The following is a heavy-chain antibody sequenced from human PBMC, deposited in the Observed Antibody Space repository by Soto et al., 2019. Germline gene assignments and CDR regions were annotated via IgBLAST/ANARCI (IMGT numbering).Heavy chain of an antibody. CDR3: AKDIRGGPISTSCYLVR. Sequence: GGSLRLSCAASGFTFSSYWTHWVRQAPGKGLEWVSGISWNSGSIGYADSVKGRFTISRDNAKNSLYLQMNSLRAEDTALYYCAKDIRGGPISTSCYLVRWGQGTLVTVSS. CDR2: ISWNSGSI. J-gene: IGHJ4*02. CDR1: GFTFSSYW. D-gene: IGHD2-2*01. V-gene: IGHV3-9*01.